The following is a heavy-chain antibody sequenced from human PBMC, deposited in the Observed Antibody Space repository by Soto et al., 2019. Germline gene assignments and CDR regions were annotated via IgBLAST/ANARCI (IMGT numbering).Heavy chain of an antibody. CDR3: ARALFDYDSSGYYISFDY. CDR1: GGSISSGGYY. Sequence: SETLSLTCSVSGGSISSGGYYWSWIRQHPGKGLEWIGYIYYSGSTYYNPSLKSRVTISVDTSKNQFSLKLSSVTAADTAVYYCARALFDYDSSGYYISFDYWGQGTLVTVSS. V-gene: IGHV4-31*03. CDR2: IYYSGST. J-gene: IGHJ4*02. D-gene: IGHD3-22*01.